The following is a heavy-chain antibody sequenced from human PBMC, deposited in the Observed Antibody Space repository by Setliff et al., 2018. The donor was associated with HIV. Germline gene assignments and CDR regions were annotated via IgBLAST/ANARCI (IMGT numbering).Heavy chain of an antibody. D-gene: IGHD5-18*01. CDR3: VRSSLDSDMDSYFDV. J-gene: IGHJ3*01. CDR2: ISAYNGNT. V-gene: IGHV1-18*01. CDR1: GYTFTSYG. Sequence: ASVKVSCKASGYTFTSYGISWVRQAPGQGLEWMGWISAYNGNTNYAQKLQGRVTMTTDTSTSTAYMELRSLRSDDTAVYYCVRSSLDSDMDSYFDVWGQGTMVTVSS.